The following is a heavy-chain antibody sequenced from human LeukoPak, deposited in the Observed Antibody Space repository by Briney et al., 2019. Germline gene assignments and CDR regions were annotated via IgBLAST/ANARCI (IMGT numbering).Heavy chain of an antibody. CDR3: ASLGDYDSSGYYYSHAFDI. V-gene: IGHV3-21*01. Sequence: GGYVRLSCAASGFTFSSYSMNWVRQAPGKGLEWVSSISSSSSYIYYADSVKGRFTISRDNAKNSLYLQMNSLRAEDTAVYYCASLGDYDSSGYYYSHAFDIWGQGTMVTVSS. CDR1: GFTFSSYS. CDR2: ISSSSSYI. D-gene: IGHD3-22*01. J-gene: IGHJ3*02.